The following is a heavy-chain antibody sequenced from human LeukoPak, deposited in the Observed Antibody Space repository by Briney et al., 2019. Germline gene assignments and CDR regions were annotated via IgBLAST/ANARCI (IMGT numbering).Heavy chain of an antibody. J-gene: IGHJ6*03. D-gene: IGHD6-13*01. CDR2: MHTSGST. Sequence: SETLSLTCTFSGGSISSYYWSWIRQPAGKGLEWIGRMHTSGSTNYNPSLKSRVTMSVDTSKNQFSLKLSSVTAADTAVYYCARTTEAHSWRTRYYDYYMDVWGKGTTVTVSS. CDR3: ARTTEAHSWRTRYYDYYMDV. V-gene: IGHV4-4*07. CDR1: GGSISSYY.